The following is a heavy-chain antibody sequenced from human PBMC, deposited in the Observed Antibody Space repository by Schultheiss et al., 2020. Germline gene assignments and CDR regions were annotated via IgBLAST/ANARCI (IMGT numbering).Heavy chain of an antibody. J-gene: IGHJ6*02. CDR2: ISYDGSNK. CDR1: GFTFSSYG. Sequence: GGSLRLSCAASGFTFSSYGMHWVRQAPGKGLEWVAVISYDGSNKYYADSVKGRFTISRDNSKNTLYLQMNSLRAEDTAVYYCAKDPHRGSYWDYYYYGMDVWGQGTTVTVSS. V-gene: IGHV3-30*18. D-gene: IGHD1-26*01. CDR3: AKDPHRGSYWDYYYYGMDV.